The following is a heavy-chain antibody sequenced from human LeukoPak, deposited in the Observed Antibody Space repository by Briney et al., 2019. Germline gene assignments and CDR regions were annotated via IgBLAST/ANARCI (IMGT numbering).Heavy chain of an antibody. D-gene: IGHD3-16*01. Sequence: GGSLRLSCAGSGFTFGGYSMHWFRQTPGKGLEWVGRIESKTDSGTTEYAAPVKGRFTISRDDSKNTLYLQMNSLKTEDTAVYYCTRDEGEDYFDNWGRGTLVTVSS. CDR2: IESKTDSGTT. V-gene: IGHV3-15*04. CDR3: TRDEGEDYFDN. CDR1: GFTFGGYS. J-gene: IGHJ4*02.